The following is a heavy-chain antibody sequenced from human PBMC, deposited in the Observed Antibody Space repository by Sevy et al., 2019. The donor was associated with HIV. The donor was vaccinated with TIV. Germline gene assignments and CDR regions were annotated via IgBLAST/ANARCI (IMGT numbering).Heavy chain of an antibody. V-gene: IGHV3-48*03. D-gene: IGHD2-15*01. CDR1: GFTFSSYE. J-gene: IGHJ6*02. CDR3: ARAYQGLVDYYYYGMDV. CDR2: ISSSGSTI. Sequence: GGSLRLSCAASGFTFSSYEMNWVRQAPWKGLEWVSYISSSGSTIYYADSVKGRFTISRDNAKNSLYLQMNSLRAEDTAVYYCARAYQGLVDYYYYGMDVWGQGTTVTVSS.